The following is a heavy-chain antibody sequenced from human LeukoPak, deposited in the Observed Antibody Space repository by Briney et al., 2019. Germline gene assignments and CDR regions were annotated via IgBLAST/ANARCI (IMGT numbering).Heavy chain of an antibody. V-gene: IGHV1-46*01. CDR3: ARDYGSGSYYAFDI. D-gene: IGHD3-10*01. Sequence: ASVKVSCKASGYTFTGYYMHWVRQAPGQGLEWMGIINPSGGSTSYAQKFQGRVTMTRDMYTSTVYMELSRLTSEDTALYYCARDYGSGSYYAFDIWGQGTMVTVSS. CDR2: INPSGGST. J-gene: IGHJ3*02. CDR1: GYTFTGYY.